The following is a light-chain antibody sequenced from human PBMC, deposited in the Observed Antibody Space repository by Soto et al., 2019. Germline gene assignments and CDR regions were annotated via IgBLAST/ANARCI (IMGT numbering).Light chain of an antibody. J-gene: IGKJ4*01. V-gene: IGKV1-12*01. CDR1: QGISSW. CDR3: LPANSFPRP. Sequence: DLQMTQSPSSVSSSVGDRVTITCRARQGISSWLAWYQQKPGKAPKLLIYAASSLQSGVPSRFSGSGSGKDFTLTISSLQPEVFATAVSLPANSFPRPFVRGTKVELK. CDR2: AAS.